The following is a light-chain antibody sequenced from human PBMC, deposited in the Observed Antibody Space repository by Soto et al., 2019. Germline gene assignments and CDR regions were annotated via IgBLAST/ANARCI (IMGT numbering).Light chain of an antibody. J-gene: IGLJ2*01. V-gene: IGLV2-14*01. CDR1: SSDVGDYNF. CDR2: EVS. Sequence: QSALTQPASVSGSPGQSITISCTGTSSDVGDYNFVSWYQHHPGKAPKLMIYEVSNRPSGVSNRFSGSKSGNTASLTISGLQAEDEAHYYCSSYTSGNSVVFGGGTKLTVL. CDR3: SSYTSGNSVV.